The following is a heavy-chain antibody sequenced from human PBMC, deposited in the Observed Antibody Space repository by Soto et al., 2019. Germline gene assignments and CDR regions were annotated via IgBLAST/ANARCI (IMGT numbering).Heavy chain of an antibody. CDR1: GFTFSSYG. CDR2: ITYDGSNK. CDR3: AKVRIAVPNPYYFDY. J-gene: IGHJ4*02. V-gene: IGHV3-30*18. Sequence: QVQLVESGGGVVQPGRSLRLSCAASGFTFSSYGIHWVRQAPGKGLEWVAVITYDGSNKYYADSVKGRFTISRDNSKNTVYLQMTSLRAEDTAVYYCAKVRIAVPNPYYFDYWGEGTMVTVSS. D-gene: IGHD6-19*01.